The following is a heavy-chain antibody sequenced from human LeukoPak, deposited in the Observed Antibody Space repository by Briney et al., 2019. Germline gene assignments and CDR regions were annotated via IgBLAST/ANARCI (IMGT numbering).Heavy chain of an antibody. CDR1: GGTFSSYA. CDR3: ARGYGSGSRIYYYYGMDV. V-gene: IGHV1-69*04. CDR2: IIPILGIA. J-gene: IGHJ6*02. D-gene: IGHD3-10*01. Sequence: SVKVSCKASGGTFSSYAISWVRQAPGQGLEWMGRIIPILGIANYAQKFQGRVTITADKSTSTAYMELSSLRSEDTAVYYCARGYGSGSRIYYYYGMDVWGQGTTVTVSS.